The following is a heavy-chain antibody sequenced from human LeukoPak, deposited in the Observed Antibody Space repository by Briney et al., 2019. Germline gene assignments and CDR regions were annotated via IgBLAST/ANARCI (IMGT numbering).Heavy chain of an antibody. V-gene: IGHV3-21*01. CDR3: ARDGMSVGAFDI. CDR1: GFTFSSYS. CDR2: ISSSSSYI. D-gene: IGHD4-23*01. J-gene: IGHJ3*02. Sequence: GGSLRLSCAASGFTFSSYSMNWVRQAPGKGLEWVSSISSSSSYIYYADSVKGRFTISRDNAKNSLYLQMNSLRAEDTAVYYCARDGMSVGAFDIWGQGTMVTVSS.